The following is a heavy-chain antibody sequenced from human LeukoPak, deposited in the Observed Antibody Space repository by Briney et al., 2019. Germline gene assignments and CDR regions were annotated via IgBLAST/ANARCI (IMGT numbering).Heavy chain of an antibody. CDR2: INHSGST. V-gene: IGHV4-34*01. D-gene: IGHD2-21*02. CDR1: GGSFSGYY. CDR3: ARRHCGGDCYSDY. Sequence: PSETLSLTCAVYGGSFSGYYWSGIRQPPGKGLEWIGEINHSGSTNYNPSLKSRVTISVDTSKNQFYLKLRSVTAAATAVSSCARRHCGGDCYSDYWGQGTLVTVSS. J-gene: IGHJ4*02.